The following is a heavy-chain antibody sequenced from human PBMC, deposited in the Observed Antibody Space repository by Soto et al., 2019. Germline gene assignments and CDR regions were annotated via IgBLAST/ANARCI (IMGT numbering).Heavy chain of an antibody. CDR1: GFTSSSFV. Sequence: QVQLVESGGGVVQPGTSLRLSCAASGFTSSSFVIHWVRQAPGKGLEWLAVISSDGNNQYYADSVKGRFTISRDNSKKTLYLQVNSLRADDTAVYFWAKERGVLDAFDIWGQGTMVTVS. CDR3: AKERGVLDAFDI. V-gene: IGHV3-30*18. CDR2: ISSDGNNQ. J-gene: IGHJ3*02. D-gene: IGHD3-10*01.